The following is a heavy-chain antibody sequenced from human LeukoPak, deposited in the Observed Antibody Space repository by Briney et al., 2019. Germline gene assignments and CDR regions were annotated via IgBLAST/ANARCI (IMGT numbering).Heavy chain of an antibody. CDR1: GYTFTSHG. Sequence: ASVKVSCKAPGYTFTSHGINWVRQAPGQGPEWMGWISVYNGNTNYAQKLQGRVTMTTDTSTSTAYMELRSLRSDDTAVYYCARGASSYYDSSDYFDYWGQGTLVTVSS. D-gene: IGHD3-22*01. J-gene: IGHJ4*02. CDR2: ISVYNGNT. V-gene: IGHV1-18*01. CDR3: ARGASSYYDSSDYFDY.